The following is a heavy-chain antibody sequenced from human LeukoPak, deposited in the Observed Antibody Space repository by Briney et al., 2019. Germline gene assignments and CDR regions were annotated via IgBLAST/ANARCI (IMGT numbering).Heavy chain of an antibody. Sequence: ASVKASCKASGYTFTSYGISWVRQAPGEGGEWMGWISAYNGNTNYAQKLQGRVTMTTDTSTSTAYMELRSLRSDDTAVYYCARGRTSITIFGVVLIPFDYWGQGTLVTVSS. J-gene: IGHJ4*02. CDR3: ARGRTSITIFGVVLIPFDY. V-gene: IGHV1-18*01. CDR2: ISAYNGNT. D-gene: IGHD3-3*01. CDR1: GYTFTSYG.